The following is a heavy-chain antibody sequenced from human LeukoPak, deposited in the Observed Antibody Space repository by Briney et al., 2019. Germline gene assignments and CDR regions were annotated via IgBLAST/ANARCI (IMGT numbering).Heavy chain of an antibody. CDR1: SGSISSYY. CDR2: IYSSGTI. Sequence: SETLSLTCTVSSGSISSYYWSWIRQPPGKGLEWLGYIYSSGTINFNPSLKSRLTMSVDTSKNQFSLKLSSVTAADTAVYYCASVSDDYGMGDAFDIWGQGTMVTVSS. D-gene: IGHD4-17*01. J-gene: IGHJ3*02. CDR3: ASVSDDYGMGDAFDI. V-gene: IGHV4-59*08.